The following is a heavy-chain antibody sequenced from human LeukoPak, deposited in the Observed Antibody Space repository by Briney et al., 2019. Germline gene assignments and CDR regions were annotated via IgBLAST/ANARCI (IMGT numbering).Heavy chain of an antibody. Sequence: PSETLSLTCTVSGGSISSYYWSWIRQPPGKGLEWIGYIYYSGSTNYNPSLKSRVTISVDTSRNQFSLKLSSVTAADTAVYYCASTNMVRGVNWGQGTLVTVSS. CDR3: ASTNMVRGVN. D-gene: IGHD3-10*01. J-gene: IGHJ4*02. CDR1: GGSISSYY. V-gene: IGHV4-59*08. CDR2: IYYSGST.